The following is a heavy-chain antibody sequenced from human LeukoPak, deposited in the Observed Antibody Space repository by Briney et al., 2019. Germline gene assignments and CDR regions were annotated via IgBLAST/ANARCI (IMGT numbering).Heavy chain of an antibody. J-gene: IGHJ3*02. CDR3: ARHWGCGDDCFDAFDI. CDR2: IYYSGST. Sequence: PSETLSLTCTVSGGSISSSSYYWGWIRQPPGRGLEWIGSIYYSGSTYYNPSLKSRVTISVDTSKNQFSLKLSSVTAADTAVYYCARHWGCGDDCFDAFDIWGQGTMVTVSS. V-gene: IGHV4-39*01. D-gene: IGHD2-21*02. CDR1: GGSISSSSYY.